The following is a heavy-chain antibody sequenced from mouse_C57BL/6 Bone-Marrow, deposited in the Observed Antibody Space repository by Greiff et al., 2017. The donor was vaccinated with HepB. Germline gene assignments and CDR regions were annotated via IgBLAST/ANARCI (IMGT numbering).Heavy chain of an antibody. D-gene: IGHD6-1*01. CDR1: GYSITSGYY. V-gene: IGHV3-6*01. CDR2: ISYDGSN. Sequence: EVQLQESGPGLVKPSQSLSLTCSVTGYSITSGYYWNWIRQFPGNKLEWMGYISYDGSNNYNPSLKNRISITRDTSKNQFFLKLNSVTTEDTATYYCARGGINHGYFDYWGQGTTLTVSS. J-gene: IGHJ2*01. CDR3: ARGGINHGYFDY.